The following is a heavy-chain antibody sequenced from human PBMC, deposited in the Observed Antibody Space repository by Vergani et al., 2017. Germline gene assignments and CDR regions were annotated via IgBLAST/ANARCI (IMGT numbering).Heavy chain of an antibody. CDR3: AELYGDDGYSPF. CDR2: ISGHGDNI. J-gene: IGHJ4*02. V-gene: IGHV3-23*04. D-gene: IGHD5-18*01. CDR1: GFTFSTYA. Sequence: VQLVESGGGVVQPGRSLRLSCAASGFTFSTYATSWVRQAPGKGLEWVSAISGHGDNIFYADSVKGRFTISRDNSKNTLYLQMSSLRVEDTAIYYCAELYGDDGYSPFWGQGTLVTVSS.